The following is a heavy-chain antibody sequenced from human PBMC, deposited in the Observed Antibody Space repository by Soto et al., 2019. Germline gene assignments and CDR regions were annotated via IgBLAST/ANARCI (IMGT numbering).Heavy chain of an antibody. Sequence: QVQLVQSGAEVKKPGASVKVSCKASGYTFTSYYMHWVRQAPGQGLEWMGIINPSGDSTSYAQKFQGRVTMTRDTSTSTVYMELSSLRSEDTAVYYCARVRWSHRDRRGYYFDYWGQGTLVTVSS. CDR1: GYTFTSYY. J-gene: IGHJ4*02. V-gene: IGHV1-46*01. CDR3: ARVRWSHRDRRGYYFDY. CDR2: INPSGDST. D-gene: IGHD2-15*01.